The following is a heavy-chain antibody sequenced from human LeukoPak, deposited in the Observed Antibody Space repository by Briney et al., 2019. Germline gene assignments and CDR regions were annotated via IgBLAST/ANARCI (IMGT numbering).Heavy chain of an antibody. CDR1: GYTLTELS. Sequence: ASVKVPCKVSGYTLTELSMHWVRQAPGKGLEWMGGFDPEDGETIYAQKFQGRVTMTEDTSTDTAYMELSSLRSEDTAVYYCATDLYCSGGSCYPIDAFDIWGQGTMVTVSS. D-gene: IGHD2-15*01. V-gene: IGHV1-24*01. CDR3: ATDLYCSGGSCYPIDAFDI. J-gene: IGHJ3*02. CDR2: FDPEDGET.